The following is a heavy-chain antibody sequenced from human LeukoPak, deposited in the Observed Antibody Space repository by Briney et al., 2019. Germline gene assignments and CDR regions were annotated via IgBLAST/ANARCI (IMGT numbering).Heavy chain of an antibody. CDR1: GYSISSGYY. Sequence: ASETLSLTCTVSGYSISSGYYWGWIRQPPGKGLEWIGSIYHSGSTYYNPSLKSRVTISVDTSKNQFSLKLSSVTAADTAVYYCARATVAAAAAGTRWFDPWGQGTLVTVSS. J-gene: IGHJ5*02. CDR2: IYHSGST. CDR3: ARATVAAAAAGTRWFDP. D-gene: IGHD6-13*01. V-gene: IGHV4-38-2*02.